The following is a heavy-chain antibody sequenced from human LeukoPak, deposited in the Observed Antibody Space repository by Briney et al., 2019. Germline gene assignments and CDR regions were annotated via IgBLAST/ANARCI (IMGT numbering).Heavy chain of an antibody. CDR1: GGSISSSNW. D-gene: IGHD2-21*02. J-gene: IGHJ3*02. Sequence: PSGTLSLTCAVSGGSISSSNWWSWVRQPPGKGLEWIGEIYHSGSTNYNPSLKSRVTISVDTSKNQFSLKLSSVTAADTAVYYCARGGVVTDAFDIWGQGTMVTVSS. CDR2: IYHSGST. V-gene: IGHV4-4*02. CDR3: ARGGVVTDAFDI.